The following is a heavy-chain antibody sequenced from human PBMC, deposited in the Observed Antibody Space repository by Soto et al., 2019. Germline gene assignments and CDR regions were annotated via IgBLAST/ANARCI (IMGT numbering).Heavy chain of an antibody. V-gene: IGHV1-18*01. CDR1: GYTFTSYG. J-gene: IGHJ4*02. D-gene: IGHD2-2*01. CDR2: ISAYNGNT. CDR3: ALTAYQLLFTLDY. Sequence: ASVKVSCKASGYTFTSYGISWVRQAPGQGLEWMGWISAYNGNTNYAQKLQGRVTMTTDTSTSTAYVELRSLRSDDTAVYYCALTAYQLLFTLDYWGQGTLVTVSS.